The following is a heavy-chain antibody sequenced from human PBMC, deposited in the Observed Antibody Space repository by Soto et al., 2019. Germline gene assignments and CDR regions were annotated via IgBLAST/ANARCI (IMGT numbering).Heavy chain of an antibody. CDR2: PSYNGGT. CDR1: TDSSSFTNSY. J-gene: IGHJ4*02. CDR3: ARHRIEVVWRGFDF. D-gene: IGHD3-10*01. V-gene: IGHV4-39*01. Sequence: PSEPLSLTCTVSTDSSSFTNSYWGWIRQPPGKGLQWIGSPSYNGGTFYNPSLKGRVVISFDTSKKQSSLQVTSVTAADTAVYFCARHRIEVVWRGFDFWGQGSPVTVSS.